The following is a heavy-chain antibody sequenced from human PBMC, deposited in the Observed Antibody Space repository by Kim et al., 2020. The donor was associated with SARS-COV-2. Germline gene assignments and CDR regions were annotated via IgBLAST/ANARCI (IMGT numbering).Heavy chain of an antibody. CDR3: ARYSSGEEGFDI. J-gene: IGHJ3*02. V-gene: IGHV4-39*02. D-gene: IGHD3-22*01. Sequence: YYNPSLKSRVTISVDTSKNHFSLKLSSVTAADTAVYYCARYSSGEEGFDIWGQGTMVTVSS.